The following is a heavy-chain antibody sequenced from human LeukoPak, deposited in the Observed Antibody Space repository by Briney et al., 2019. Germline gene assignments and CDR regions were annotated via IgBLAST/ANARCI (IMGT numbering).Heavy chain of an antibody. D-gene: IGHD4-23*01. CDR1: GYTFTGYY. CDR3: TRETPSRYFDY. CDR2: INPNSGGT. J-gene: IGHJ4*02. V-gene: IGHV1-2*02. Sequence: ASVTVSCTASGYTFTGYYMHWVRQAPGQGLEWMGWINPNSGGTNYAQKFQGRVTMTRDTSISTAYMELSRLRSDDTAVYYCTRETPSRYFDYWGQGTLVTVSS.